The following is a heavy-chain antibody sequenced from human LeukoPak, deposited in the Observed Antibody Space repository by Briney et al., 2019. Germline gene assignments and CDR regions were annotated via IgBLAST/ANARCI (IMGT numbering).Heavy chain of an antibody. CDR1: GFTVNNNY. J-gene: IGHJ4*02. Sequence: GGSLRLSCAASGFTVNNNYMSWVRQAPGKGLEWVPIIYSGGTTYYADSVKGRFSISRDNSKNTLYLQMNSLRAEDTAVYYCARVTGPTSTVVRGVIIPTFDYWGQGTLVTVSS. V-gene: IGHV3-53*01. CDR2: IYSGGTT. CDR3: ARVTGPTSTVVRGVIIPTFDY. D-gene: IGHD3-10*01.